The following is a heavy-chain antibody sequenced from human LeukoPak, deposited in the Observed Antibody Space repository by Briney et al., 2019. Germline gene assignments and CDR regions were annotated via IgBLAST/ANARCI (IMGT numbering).Heavy chain of an antibody. CDR2: INPSGGST. Sequence: ASVKVSCKASGYTFTDSYVHWVRQAPGQGLEWMGIINPSGGSTSYAQKFQGRVTMTRDMSTSTVYMELSSLRSEDTAVYYCARAGDSSGYHSVYSDYWGQGTLVTVSS. CDR3: ARAGDSSGYHSVYSDY. V-gene: IGHV1-46*01. D-gene: IGHD3-22*01. CDR1: GYTFTDSY. J-gene: IGHJ4*02.